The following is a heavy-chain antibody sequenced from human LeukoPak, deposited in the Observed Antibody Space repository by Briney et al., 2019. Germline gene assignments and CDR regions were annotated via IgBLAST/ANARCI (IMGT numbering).Heavy chain of an antibody. D-gene: IGHD2-2*01. V-gene: IGHV1-18*01. CDR2: ISAHNGNT. J-gene: IGHJ6*02. CDR1: GYTFTSYG. CDR3: ASEQYCSSTSCPTYYYYGMDV. Sequence: ASVKVSCKASGYTFTSYGISWVRQAPGQGLEWMGWISAHNGNTNYARKLQGRVTMTTDTSTSTAYMELRSLRSDDTAVYYCASEQYCSSTSCPTYYYYGMDVWGQGTTVTVSS.